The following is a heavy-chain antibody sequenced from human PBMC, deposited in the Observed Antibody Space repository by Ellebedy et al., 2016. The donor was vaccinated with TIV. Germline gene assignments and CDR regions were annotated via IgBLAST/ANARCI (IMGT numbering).Heavy chain of an antibody. V-gene: IGHV3-23*01. D-gene: IGHD1-26*01. Sequence: GGSLRLXXAASGFTFSSYAMSWVRQAPGKGLEWVSAISGSGGSTYYADSVKGRFTISRDNSKNTLYLQMNSLRAEDTAVYYCAKAGGSSVGDDAFDIWGQGTMVTVSS. CDR3: AKAGGSSVGDDAFDI. J-gene: IGHJ3*02. CDR1: GFTFSSYA. CDR2: ISGSGGST.